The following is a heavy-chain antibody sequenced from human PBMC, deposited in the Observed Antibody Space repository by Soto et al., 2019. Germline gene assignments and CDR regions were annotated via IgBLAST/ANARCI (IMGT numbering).Heavy chain of an antibody. V-gene: IGHV1-69*13. D-gene: IGHD6-19*01. Sequence: SVKVFCKASGGTFSSYAISWVRQAPGQGLEWMGGIIPIFGTANYAQKFQGRVTITAGESTSTAYMELSSLRSEDTAVYYCARGKQWLVPGAYYYYYGMDVWGQGTTVTVSS. CDR3: ARGKQWLVPGAYYYYYGMDV. J-gene: IGHJ6*02. CDR1: GGTFSSYA. CDR2: IIPIFGTA.